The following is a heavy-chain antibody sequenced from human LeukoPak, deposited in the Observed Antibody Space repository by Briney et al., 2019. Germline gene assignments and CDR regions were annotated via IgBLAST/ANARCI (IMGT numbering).Heavy chain of an antibody. V-gene: IGHV5-51*01. D-gene: IGHD5-24*01. CDR2: IYAGNSDT. J-gene: IGHJ4*02. Sequence: GESLQISCQGFGYTFTTSWIGWVRPLPGKGLEWMAIIYAGNSDTKYSPSFQGQVSISTDRSINTAYLQWSSLKASDTAIYYCAILNHPDGRVYWGQGTLVTVSS. CDR1: GYTFTTSW. CDR3: AILNHPDGRVY.